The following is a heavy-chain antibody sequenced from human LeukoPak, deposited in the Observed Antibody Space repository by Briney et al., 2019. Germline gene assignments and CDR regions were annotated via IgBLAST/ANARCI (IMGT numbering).Heavy chain of an antibody. Sequence: GGSLRLSCAASGFSFSSYTMHWVRQAPGKGLEYVSAIISHGGNTHYTNSVKGRFTISRDNSQNTLYLQMGSLRPDDMAVYHCARVRMGATVSNYYYYYYMAVWGKGTTVTVSS. CDR2: IISHGGNT. D-gene: IGHD1-26*01. V-gene: IGHV3-64*01. CDR3: ARVRMGATVSNYYYYYYMAV. J-gene: IGHJ6*03. CDR1: GFSFSSYT.